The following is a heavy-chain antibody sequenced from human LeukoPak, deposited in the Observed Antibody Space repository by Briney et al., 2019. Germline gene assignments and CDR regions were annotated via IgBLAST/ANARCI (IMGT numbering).Heavy chain of an antibody. J-gene: IGHJ6*03. CDR1: GFTFSDYY. D-gene: IGHD3-9*01. V-gene: IGHV3-11*04. CDR3: ARDGYFGSDSVTGAGALGDYYMDV. CDR2: ISSSGSTI. Sequence: PGGSLRLSCAAPGFTFSDYYMSWIRQAPGKGLEWVSYISSSGSTIYYADSVKGRFTISRDNAKNTLYLQMNSLRAEDTALYYCARDGYFGSDSVTGAGALGDYYMDVWGKGTTVTVSS.